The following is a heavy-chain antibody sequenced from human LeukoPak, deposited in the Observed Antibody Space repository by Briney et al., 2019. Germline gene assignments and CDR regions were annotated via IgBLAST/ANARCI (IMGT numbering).Heavy chain of an antibody. CDR2: INPNSGGT. CDR3: ARSSGWKYNIDY. Sequence: ASVKVSCKASGYTFTGYYMHWVRQAPGQGLEWMGWINPNSGGTNYAQKFQGRVTMTRDTSISTADMELSRLRSDDTAMYYCARSSGWKYNIDYWGQGTLVTVSS. V-gene: IGHV1-2*02. CDR1: GYTFTGYY. J-gene: IGHJ4*02. D-gene: IGHD6-19*01.